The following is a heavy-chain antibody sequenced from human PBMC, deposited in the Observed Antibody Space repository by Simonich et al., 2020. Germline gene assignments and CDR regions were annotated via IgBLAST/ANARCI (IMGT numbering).Heavy chain of an antibody. CDR1: GYTFTSYG. CDR3: ARASRGTWWYYYFDY. J-gene: IGHJ4*02. V-gene: IGHV1-18*01. D-gene: IGHD2-15*01. Sequence: QVQLVQSGAEVKKPGASVKVSCKASGYTFTSYGISWVRQAPGQGLEWMGWINAYNGNTNYAQKLQGRGTMTTDTSTSTAYRELRSLRADDTAVYYCARASRGTWWYYYFDYWGQGTLVTVSS. CDR2: INAYNGNT.